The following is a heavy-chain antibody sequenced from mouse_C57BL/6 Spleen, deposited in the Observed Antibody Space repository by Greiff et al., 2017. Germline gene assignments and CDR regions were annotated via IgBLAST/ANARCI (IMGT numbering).Heavy chain of an antibody. V-gene: IGHV1-19*01. CDR2: INPYNGGT. Sequence: VQLQQSGPVLVKPGASVKMSCKASGYTFTDYYMNWVKQSHGKSLEWIGVINPYNGGTSYNQKFKGKATLTVDKSSSTAYMELTSLTSEDSAVYYCAREGGDLDTTVVGAYWGQGATLTVSS. CDR1: GYTFTDYY. CDR3: AREGGDLDTTVVGAY. J-gene: IGHJ2*01. D-gene: IGHD1-1*01.